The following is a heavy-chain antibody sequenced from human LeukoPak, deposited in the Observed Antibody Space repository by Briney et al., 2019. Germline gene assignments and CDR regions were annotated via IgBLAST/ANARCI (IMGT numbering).Heavy chain of an antibody. CDR1: GGSISNYY. D-gene: IGHD1-26*01. CDR2: IYYTGST. V-gene: IGHV4-59*01. Sequence: SETLSLTCTVSGGSISNYYWNWIRQPPGKGLEWIGYIYYTGSTNYNPSLKSRVTMSVDTSKNQFSLNLRSVTPEDTAVYYCARDSSGSYFIAHDAFDIWGQGTMVTVSS. J-gene: IGHJ3*02. CDR3: ARDSSGSYFIAHDAFDI.